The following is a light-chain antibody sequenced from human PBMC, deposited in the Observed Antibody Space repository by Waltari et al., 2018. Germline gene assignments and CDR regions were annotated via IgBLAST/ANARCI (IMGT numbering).Light chain of an antibody. CDR1: SRDVGGYNH. Sequence: QSALTQPASVSGSPGQSITISCTGPSRDVGGYNHVSWYQQDPGKVPKLIIYDVSERPSGVSDRFSGSKSGNTASLTISGVQAEDETDYYCSSYTNRNTLIFGGGTKLTVL. J-gene: IGLJ2*01. CDR2: DVS. V-gene: IGLV2-14*01. CDR3: SSYTNRNTLI.